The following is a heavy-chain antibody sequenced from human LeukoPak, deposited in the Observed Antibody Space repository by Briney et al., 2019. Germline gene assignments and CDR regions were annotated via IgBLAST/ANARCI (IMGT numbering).Heavy chain of an antibody. D-gene: IGHD6-19*01. CDR2: INPSGGST. CDR1: GYTFTSYY. V-gene: IGHV1-46*01. Sequence: ASVKVSCKASGYTFTSYYMHWARQAPGQGLEWMGIINPSGGSTSYAQKFQGRVTMTRDTSTSTVYTELSSLRSEDTAVYYCARDPPPVTWGIAVAGGGDYWGQGTLVTVSS. CDR3: ARDPPPVTWGIAVAGGGDY. J-gene: IGHJ4*02.